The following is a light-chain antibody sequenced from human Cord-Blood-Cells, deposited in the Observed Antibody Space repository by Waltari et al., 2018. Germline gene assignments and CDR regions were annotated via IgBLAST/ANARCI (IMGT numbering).Light chain of an antibody. CDR3: QQYGSSPPWT. V-gene: IGKV3-20*01. CDR1: QSVSSSY. J-gene: IGKJ1*01. Sequence: EIVLTQSPGTLSLSPGERATLSCRASQSVSSSYLAWYQQKPGQAPRRLIYGASSTATGIPDRFSGSGSGTDFTLTISRLEPEDFAVYYCQQYGSSPPWTFGQGTKVEIK. CDR2: GAS.